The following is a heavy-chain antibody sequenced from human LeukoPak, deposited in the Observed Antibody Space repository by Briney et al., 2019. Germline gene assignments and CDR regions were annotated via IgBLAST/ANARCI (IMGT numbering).Heavy chain of an antibody. CDR1: GCTFTSYS. CDR2: ISAYNGNT. V-gene: IGHV1-18*01. Sequence: GASVKVSCKASGCTFTSYSISWVRRAPGQGLEWMGWISAYNGNTIYAQKVKGRVTMTTDTSTSTAYMELRSLKSDDTAVYYCARAAYCSGGSCYSDYWGQGTLVTVSS. D-gene: IGHD2-15*01. CDR3: ARAAYCSGGSCYSDY. J-gene: IGHJ4*02.